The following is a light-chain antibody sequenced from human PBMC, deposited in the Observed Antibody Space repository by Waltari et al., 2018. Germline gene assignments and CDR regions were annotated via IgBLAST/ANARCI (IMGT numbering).Light chain of an antibody. Sequence: CRASQSISSWLAWYQQKPGKAPKLLIYKASSLESGVPSRFSGSGSGTEFTLTISSLQPDDFATYYCQQYNSYWTFGQGTKVEIK. CDR2: KAS. J-gene: IGKJ1*01. V-gene: IGKV1-5*03. CDR3: QQYNSYWT. CDR1: QSISSW.